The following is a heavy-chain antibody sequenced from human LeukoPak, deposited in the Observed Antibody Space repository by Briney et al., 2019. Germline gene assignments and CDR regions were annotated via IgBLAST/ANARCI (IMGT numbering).Heavy chain of an antibody. CDR3: AREDDDSNGIDV. V-gene: IGHV3-30*04. CDR2: ISYDGKHK. CDR1: GFTFSHYA. D-gene: IGHD4-11*01. Sequence: GGSLRLSCAASGFTFSHYAMEWVRQAPGKGLEWVALISYDGKHKYYADHMKGRFTISRDNSKNTLYLQMNSLRAEDTAVYYCAREDDDSNGIDVWGHGTTVTVSS. J-gene: IGHJ6*02.